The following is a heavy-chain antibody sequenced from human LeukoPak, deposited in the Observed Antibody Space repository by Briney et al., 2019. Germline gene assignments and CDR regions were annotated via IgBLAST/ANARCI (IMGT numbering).Heavy chain of an antibody. CDR2: ICESGGRT. CDR1: GFTFSSYA. D-gene: IGHD6-13*01. V-gene: IGHV3-23*01. Sequence: GGSLRLSCAASGFTFSSYAMSWVRQAPGKGGEWVSGICESGGRTYCALSVKRLYTLSRDNSKNTLYLQINSLRAEDTAVYYCAKEKNLGYSIFDFWGQGTLVTVSS. J-gene: IGHJ4*02. CDR3: AKEKNLGYSIFDF.